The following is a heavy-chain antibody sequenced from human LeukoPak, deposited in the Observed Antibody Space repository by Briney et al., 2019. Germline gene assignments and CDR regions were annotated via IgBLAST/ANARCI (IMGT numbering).Heavy chain of an antibody. CDR3: ARTRAARPRGGDY. J-gene: IGHJ4*02. CDR2: IYYSGST. D-gene: IGHD4-23*01. CDR1: GGSISSYY. Sequence: SETLSLTCTVSGGSISSYYWSWIRQPPGKGLEWIGYIYYSGSTNYNPSLKSRVTISVDTSKNQFSLKLSSVTAADTAVYYCARTRAARPRGGDYWGQGTLVTVSS. V-gene: IGHV4-59*12.